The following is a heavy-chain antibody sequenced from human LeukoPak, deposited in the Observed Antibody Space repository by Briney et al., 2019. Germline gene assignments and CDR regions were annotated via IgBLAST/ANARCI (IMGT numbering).Heavy chain of an antibody. CDR2: IKQDGSGK. Sequence: GGSLRLSCAASGFTFSSCWMTWVRQAPGKGLEWVANIKQDGSGKYYVDSVKGRFTISRDNAKNSVYLQMNSLRAEDTAVYFCVRHRVVGFSTPFDYWGQGTLVTVSS. CDR1: GFTFSSCW. CDR3: VRHRVVGFSTPFDY. J-gene: IGHJ4*02. V-gene: IGHV3-7*04. D-gene: IGHD2-15*01.